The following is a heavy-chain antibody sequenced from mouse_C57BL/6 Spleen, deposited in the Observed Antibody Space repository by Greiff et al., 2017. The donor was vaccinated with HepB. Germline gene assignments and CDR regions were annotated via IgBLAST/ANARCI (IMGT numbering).Heavy chain of an antibody. CDR1: GFSFNTYA. J-gene: IGHJ4*01. CDR2: IRSKSNNYAT. V-gene: IGHV10-1*01. CDR3: VRHEGRHYYAMDY. Sequence: EVQVVESGGGLVQPKGSLKLSCAASGFSFNTYAMNWVRQAPGKGLEWVARIRSKSNNYATYYADSVKDRFTISRDDSESMLYLQMNNLKTEDTAMYYCVRHEGRHYYAMDYWGQGTSVTVSS.